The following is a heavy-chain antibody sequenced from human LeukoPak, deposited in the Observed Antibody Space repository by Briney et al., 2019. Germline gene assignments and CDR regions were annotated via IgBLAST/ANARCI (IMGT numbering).Heavy chain of an antibody. Sequence: ASVKVSCKASGYTFTGYYMHWVRQAPGQGLEWVGWINPKNGGSNYAQKFQGRVTMTRDRSISTAYMELSRLTSDDTAVYYCPGGYDYVWGSYRYTLHYWGQGTLVTVSS. V-gene: IGHV1-2*02. D-gene: IGHD3-16*02. CDR1: GYTFTGYY. CDR3: PGGYDYVWGSYRYTLHY. J-gene: IGHJ4*02. CDR2: INPKNGGS.